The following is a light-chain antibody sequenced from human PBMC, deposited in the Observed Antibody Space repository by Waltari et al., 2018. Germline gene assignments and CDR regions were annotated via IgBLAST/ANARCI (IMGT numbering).Light chain of an antibody. CDR3: QQYYSTLSYT. V-gene: IGKV4-1*01. CDR2: WAS. Sequence: DIVMTQSPDSLAVSLGERATLNCKSSQRVLYRSNNKNYLAWYQQKPGQPPKLLIYWASTRESGVPDRFSGSGSGTDFTLTISSLQAEDVAVYYCQQYYSTLSYTFGQGTKLEIK. J-gene: IGKJ2*01. CDR1: QRVLYRSNNKNY.